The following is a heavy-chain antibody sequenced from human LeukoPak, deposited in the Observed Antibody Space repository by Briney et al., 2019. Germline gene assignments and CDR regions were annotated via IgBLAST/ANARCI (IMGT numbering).Heavy chain of an antibody. D-gene: IGHD6-13*01. CDR2: ISYDGSNK. CDR3: ARDEASGYSSSWGDY. J-gene: IGHJ4*02. CDR1: GFTFSSYA. V-gene: IGHV3-30*04. Sequence: GGSLRLSCAASGFTFSSYAMHWVRQAPGKGLEWVAVISYDGSNKYYADSVKGRFTISRDNSENTLYLQMNSLRAEDTAVYYCARDEASGYSSSWGDYWGQGTLVTVSS.